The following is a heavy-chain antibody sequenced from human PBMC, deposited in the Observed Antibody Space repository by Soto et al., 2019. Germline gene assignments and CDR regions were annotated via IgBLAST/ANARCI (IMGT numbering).Heavy chain of an antibody. CDR2: INHSGST. CDR3: ARGRYRVLWFWELSYDAFDI. V-gene: IGHV4-34*01. J-gene: IGHJ3*02. CDR1: GGSFSGYY. Sequence: PSETLSLTCAVYGGSFSGYYWSWIRQPPGKGLEWIGEINHSGSTNYNPSLKSRVTISVDTSKNQFSLKLSSVTAADTAVYYCARGRYRVLWFWELSYDAFDIWGQGTMVTVSS. D-gene: IGHD3-10*01.